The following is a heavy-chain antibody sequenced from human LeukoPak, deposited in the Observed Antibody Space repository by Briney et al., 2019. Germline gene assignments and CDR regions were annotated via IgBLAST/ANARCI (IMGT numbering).Heavy chain of an antibody. Sequence: SGPTLVKPTQTLTLTCTFSGFSLTTSGLGVGWSRQPPGKALEWLALIDWEDDTFYSASLKMRLTISKDTSKNLVVLTMTNMDPADTATYYCARIPLYGAYLDYWGPGTRVTVSS. V-gene: IGHV2-70*01. J-gene: IGHJ4*02. D-gene: IGHD4-17*01. CDR1: GFSLTTSGLG. CDR2: IDWEDDT. CDR3: ARIPLYGAYLDY.